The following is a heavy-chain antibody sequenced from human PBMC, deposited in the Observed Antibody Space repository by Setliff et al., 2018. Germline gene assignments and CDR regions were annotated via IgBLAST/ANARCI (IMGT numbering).Heavy chain of an antibody. D-gene: IGHD3-22*01. V-gene: IGHV3-30-3*01. CDR3: AREKHYDSSGYYYAFDI. CDR1: GFTFTNYI. J-gene: IGHJ3*02. CDR2: MSLDETNK. Sequence: GGSLRLSCAASGFTFTNYIIHWVRQAPGKGLEWVAVMSLDETNKYYADSVRGRFTISRDISKNTLYLQMNSLRPEDTAVYYCAREKHYDSSGYYYAFDIWGQGTKVTVSS.